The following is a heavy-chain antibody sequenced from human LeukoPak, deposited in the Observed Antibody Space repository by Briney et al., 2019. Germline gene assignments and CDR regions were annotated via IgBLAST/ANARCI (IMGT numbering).Heavy chain of an antibody. V-gene: IGHV3-30*18. J-gene: IGHJ3*02. Sequence: GRSLRLSCAASGFTFSSYGMHWVRQAPGKGLEWVAVISYDGSNKYYADSVKGRFTISRDNSKNTLYLQMNSLRAEDTAVYYCAKDIVVVTSGSNAFDIWGQGTMVTVSS. D-gene: IGHD2-21*02. CDR2: ISYDGSNK. CDR3: AKDIVVVTSGSNAFDI. CDR1: GFTFSSYG.